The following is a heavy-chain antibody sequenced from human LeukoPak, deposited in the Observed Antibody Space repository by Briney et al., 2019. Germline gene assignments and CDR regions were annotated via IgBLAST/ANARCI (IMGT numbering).Heavy chain of an antibody. V-gene: IGHV3-30*02. D-gene: IGHD5-24*01. CDR2: IWYDGSKK. J-gene: IGHJ6*03. CDR3: AKGEYNYYMDV. Sequence: GGCLRLSCAASGFSFSNYGIHWVRQAPGKGLEWVAFIWYDGSKKYYTDSVGGRFTISRDNSKNTLYLQMNSLRAEDTAVYYCAKGEYNYYMDVWGKGTTVTVSS. CDR1: GFSFSNYG.